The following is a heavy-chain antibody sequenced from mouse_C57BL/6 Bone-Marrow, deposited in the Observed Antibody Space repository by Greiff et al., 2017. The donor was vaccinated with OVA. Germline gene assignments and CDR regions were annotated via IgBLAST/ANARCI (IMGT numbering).Heavy chain of an antibody. CDR3: AREKELRYGSSH. V-gene: IGHV1-26*01. CDR1: GYTFTDYY. J-gene: IGHJ2*01. Sequence: VQLQQSGPELVKPGASVKISCKASGYTFTDYYMNWVKQSHGKSLEWIGDINPNNGGTSYNQKFKGKATLTVDKSSSTAYMELRSLTSEDSAVYYCAREKELRYGSSHWGQGTTLTVSS. D-gene: IGHD1-1*01. CDR2: INPNNGGT.